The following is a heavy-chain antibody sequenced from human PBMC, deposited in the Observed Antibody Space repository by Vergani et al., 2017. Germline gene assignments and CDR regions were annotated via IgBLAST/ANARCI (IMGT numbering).Heavy chain of an antibody. CDR3: AKYYYGSGSYSHYFDY. CDR2: IYYSGTT. D-gene: IGHD3-10*01. CDR1: GGSISSGGYY. Sequence: QVQLQESGPGLVKPSQTLSLTCTVSGGSISSGGYYWSWICQHPGKGLEWIGYIYYSGTTYYNPSLRSRVTISLDTSKNQFSLKLSSVTAADTAVYYCAKYYYGSGSYSHYFDYWGQGTLVTVSS. J-gene: IGHJ4*02. V-gene: IGHV4-31*03.